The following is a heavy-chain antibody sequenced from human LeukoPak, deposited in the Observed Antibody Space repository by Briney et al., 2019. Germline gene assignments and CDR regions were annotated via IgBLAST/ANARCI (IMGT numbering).Heavy chain of an antibody. D-gene: IGHD6-19*01. J-gene: IGHJ4*02. CDR1: GFTFSSHE. Sequence: GGSLRLSCAASGFTFSSHEMDWVRQPPGKGLEWVSYISSSGSPMYADSVKGRFTISRDNAKNSLYLQMNSLRAEDTAVYYCARHNGWYDYWGQGTLVTVSS. CDR3: ARHNGWYDY. V-gene: IGHV3-48*03. CDR2: ISSSGSPM.